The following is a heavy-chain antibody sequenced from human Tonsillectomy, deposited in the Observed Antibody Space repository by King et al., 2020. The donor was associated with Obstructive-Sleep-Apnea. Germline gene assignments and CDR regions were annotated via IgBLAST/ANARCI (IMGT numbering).Heavy chain of an antibody. Sequence: QLVQSGADVKKPGASVNVSCTASGYTFTNYAVHWVRQAPGQRLEWMGWINAANGITKYSQNFQGRITITRDTSATTAYMELSSLRSEDTAIYFCARSGISGSLSYWGQGTLVTVSS. CDR2: INAANGIT. J-gene: IGHJ4*02. CDR3: ARSGISGSLSY. D-gene: IGHD3-10*01. V-gene: IGHV1-3*01. CDR1: GYTFTNYA.